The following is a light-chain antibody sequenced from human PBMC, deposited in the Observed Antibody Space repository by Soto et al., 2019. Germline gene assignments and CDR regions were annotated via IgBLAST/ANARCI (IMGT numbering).Light chain of an antibody. Sequence: EIVLTQSPGTLSLSPGERATLSCRASQSISSSYLGWYQQKPAQAPRLLIYGASSRATGIPDRFSGSGSGTDFTLTISRLEPEDFAVYYCQQYGSSGTFGQGTKVDIK. CDR2: GAS. V-gene: IGKV3-20*01. J-gene: IGKJ1*01. CDR3: QQYGSSGT. CDR1: QSISSSY.